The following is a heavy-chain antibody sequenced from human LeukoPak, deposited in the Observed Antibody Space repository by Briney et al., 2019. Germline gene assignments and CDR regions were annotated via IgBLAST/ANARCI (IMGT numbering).Heavy chain of an antibody. V-gene: IGHV4-34*01. CDR1: GGSFSGYY. Sequence: SETLSLTCAVYGGSFSGYYWSWIRQPPGKGLEWIGEINHSGSTNYNPSLKSRVTISVDTSKNQFSLKLSSVTAADTAVYYCARGGDSSYGSRGAFDIWGQGTMVTVSS. CDR2: INHSGST. CDR3: ARGGDSSYGSRGAFDI. J-gene: IGHJ3*02. D-gene: IGHD5-18*01.